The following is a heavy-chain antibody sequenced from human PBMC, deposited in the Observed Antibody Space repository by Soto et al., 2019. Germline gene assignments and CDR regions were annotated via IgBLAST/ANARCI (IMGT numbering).Heavy chain of an antibody. V-gene: IGHV1-69*18. J-gene: IGHJ6*02. CDR3: ARDQGPDCSGGSCYYYYGMDV. CDR2: IIPIYGTT. D-gene: IGHD2-15*01. CDR1: GGTFSTYA. Sequence: QVQLVQSGAEVKKPGSSVKVSCTTSGGTFSTYAISWVRQAPGQGLEWMGMIIPIYGTTNYAQKFQGRVTITADESTNTAYMELTSLRSEDTAVYYCARDQGPDCSGGSCYYYYGMDVWGQGTTVTVSS.